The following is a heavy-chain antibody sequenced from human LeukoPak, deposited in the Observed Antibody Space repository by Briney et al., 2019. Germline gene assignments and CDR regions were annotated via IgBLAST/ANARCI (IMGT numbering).Heavy chain of an antibody. V-gene: IGHV3-30*02. CDR3: AKDLFVPAANLWGPGVYAFDI. CDR1: GFTFSSYG. CDR2: IRHDGSNK. Sequence: YPGGSLRLSCAASGFTFSSYGMHWVRQAPGKGLEWVAFIRHDGSNKYYADSVKGRFTISRDNSKNTLYLQMNSLRAEDTAVYYCAKDLFVPAANLWGPGVYAFDIWGQGTMVTVSS. D-gene: IGHD2-2*01. J-gene: IGHJ3*02.